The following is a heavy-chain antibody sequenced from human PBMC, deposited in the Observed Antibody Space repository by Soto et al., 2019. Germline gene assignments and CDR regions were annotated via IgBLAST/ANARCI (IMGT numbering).Heavy chain of an antibody. CDR1: GGTFSRYA. V-gene: IGHV1-69*13. Sequence: SGKVTCKASGGTFSRYAISMVRQAPGQGLEWMGGIIPIFGTANYAQKFQGRVTITADESTSTAYMELSRLRSEDTAVYYCVLAAPAGYYYYGMDVWGQGTTVTVSS. CDR2: IIPIFGTA. J-gene: IGHJ6*02. D-gene: IGHD6-6*01. CDR3: VLAAPAGYYYYGMDV.